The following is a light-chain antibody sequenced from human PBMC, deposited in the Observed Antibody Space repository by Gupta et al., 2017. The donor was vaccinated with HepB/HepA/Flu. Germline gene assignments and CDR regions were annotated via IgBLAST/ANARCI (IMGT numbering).Light chain of an antibody. V-gene: IGKV1-5*03. J-gene: IGKJ1*01. CDR2: RAS. CDR1: QNINTW. Sequence: DIQMTQSPSTLSASVGDRVTITCRASQNINTWLAWYQQKPGKAPKLLIYRASSLVIGVPSRFSGSGSGTEFTLTISSLQPDDSATYYCQQYNSYKSFGQGSKVEIK. CDR3: QQYNSYKS.